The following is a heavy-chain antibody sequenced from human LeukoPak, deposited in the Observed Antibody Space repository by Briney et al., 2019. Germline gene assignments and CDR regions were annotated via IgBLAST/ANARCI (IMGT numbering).Heavy chain of an antibody. V-gene: IGHV1-46*01. CDR1: GYTFSNYC. Sequence: ASVKVSCKASGYTFSNYCMHWVRQAPGQGLEWMGILNPTYDIPIYAQKFEGRVTMTRDMSTSTVYMELSSLTSDDTVVYFCAKDPRNILTGDYDDFDIWGQGTMVIVSS. D-gene: IGHD3-9*01. CDR3: AKDPRNILTGDYDDFDI. CDR2: LNPTYDIP. J-gene: IGHJ3*02.